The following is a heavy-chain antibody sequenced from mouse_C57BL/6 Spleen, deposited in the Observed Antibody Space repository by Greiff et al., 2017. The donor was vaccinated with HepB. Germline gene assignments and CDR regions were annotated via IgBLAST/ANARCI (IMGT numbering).Heavy chain of an antibody. Sequence: VQLQQSGPELVKPGASVKISCTASGYSFTDYNMNWVKQSNGKSLEWIGVIKPNYGNISYNQKFKGKATLTVDQSSSTTYMQLNSLTSEDSAVYNCARGSPFGYWGKDTSITVSS. D-gene: IGHD1-1*02. V-gene: IGHV1-39*01. CDR2: IKPNYGNI. J-gene: IGHJ2*02. CDR1: GYSFTDYN. CDR3: ARGSPFGY.